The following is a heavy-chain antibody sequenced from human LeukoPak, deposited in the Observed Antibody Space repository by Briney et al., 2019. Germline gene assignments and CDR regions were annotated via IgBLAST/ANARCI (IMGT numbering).Heavy chain of an antibody. D-gene: IGHD3-3*01. V-gene: IGHV3-7*01. CDR2: IKQDGSEK. CDR3: ARDLGDYDFWSGYTYYYGMDV. J-gene: IGHJ6*02. Sequence: PGGSLRLSCAASGFTFSSYWMSWVRQAPGKGLEWAANIKQDGSEKYYVDSVKGRFTISRDNAKNSLYLQMNSLRAEDTAVYYCARDLGDYDFWSGYTYYYGMDVWGQGTTVTVSS. CDR1: GFTFSSYW.